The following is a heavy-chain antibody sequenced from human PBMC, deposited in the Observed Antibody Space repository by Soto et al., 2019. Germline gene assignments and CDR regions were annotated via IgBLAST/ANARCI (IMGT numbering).Heavy chain of an antibody. CDR2: ISSSSSTI. V-gene: IGHV3-48*01. J-gene: IGHJ5*02. CDR3: AREKYDFQMTWEFDP. CDR1: GFTFSSYS. D-gene: IGHD3-3*01. Sequence: PGGSLRLSCAASGFTFSSYSMNWVRQAPGKGLEWVSYISSSSSTIYYADSVKGRFTISRDNAKNSLYLQMNSLRAEDTAVYYCAREKYDFQMTWEFDPWGQGTLVTGSA.